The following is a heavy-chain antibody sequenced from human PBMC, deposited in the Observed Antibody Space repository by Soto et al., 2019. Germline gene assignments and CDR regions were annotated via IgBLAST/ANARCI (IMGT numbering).Heavy chain of an antibody. V-gene: IGHV3-7*01. CDR3: ARGRWDLGDAYDI. Sequence: EVQLVESGGGLVQPGGSLRLSCAASGITFSTYWMNWVRQAPVKGLEWVAIIKYAGSEIHYVGSVRGRFTISRDNAKNSMFLKMNSLRAEDTALYYFARGRWDLGDAYDIWGQGTVVIVSS. CDR1: GITFSTYW. D-gene: IGHD1-26*01. J-gene: IGHJ3*02. CDR2: IKYAGSEI.